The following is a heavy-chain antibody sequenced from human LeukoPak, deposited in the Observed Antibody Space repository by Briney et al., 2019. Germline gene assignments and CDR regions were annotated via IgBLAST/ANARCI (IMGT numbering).Heavy chain of an antibody. D-gene: IGHD3-22*01. Sequence: SETLSLTCTVSGDSISSGDYYWGWIRQPPGKGLEWIGSIYYSGNTYYNPSLKSRVTISVDMSKNQFSLKLSSVTAADTAVYYCARDALTYYYDSSGYSGFPLFDYWGQGTLVTVSS. CDR3: ARDALTYYYDSSGYSGFPLFDY. V-gene: IGHV4-39*02. CDR1: GDSISSGDYY. CDR2: IYYSGNT. J-gene: IGHJ4*02.